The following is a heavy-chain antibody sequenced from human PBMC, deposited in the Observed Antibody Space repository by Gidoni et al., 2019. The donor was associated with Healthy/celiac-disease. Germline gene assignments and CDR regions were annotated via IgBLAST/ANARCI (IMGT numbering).Heavy chain of an antibody. Sequence: QVQLVQSGAEVKKPGASVKVSCKASGGTFSSYAISWVRQAPGQGLEWMGGVIPIFGTANYAQKFQGRVTITADESTSTAYMELSSLRSEDTAVYYCARVAPYCGGDCYYFDYWGQGTLVTVSS. J-gene: IGHJ4*02. V-gene: IGHV1-69*01. D-gene: IGHD2-21*02. CDR2: VIPIFGTA. CDR3: ARVAPYCGGDCYYFDY. CDR1: GGTFSSYA.